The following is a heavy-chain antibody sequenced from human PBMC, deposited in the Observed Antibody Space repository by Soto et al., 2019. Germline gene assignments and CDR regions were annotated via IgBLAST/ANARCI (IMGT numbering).Heavy chain of an antibody. V-gene: IGHV3-23*01. Sequence: EVQLLESGGGSVKPGGSLRLSCAASGFTFSSYAMSWVRQAPGKGLEWVSGVSGSGGSTYCVDSVKGRFTISRDNSKNTLYLQMNSLRAEDTAVYYCAKDFGSNYGYDAFDTWGQGTMVTVSS. CDR2: VSGSGGST. D-gene: IGHD5-18*01. J-gene: IGHJ3*02. CDR3: AKDFGSNYGYDAFDT. CDR1: GFTFSSYA.